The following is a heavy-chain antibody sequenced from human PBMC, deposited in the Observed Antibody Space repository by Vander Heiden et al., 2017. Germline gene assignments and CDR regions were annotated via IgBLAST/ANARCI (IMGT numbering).Heavy chain of an antibody. V-gene: IGHV3-21*01. CDR2: ISISSSYI. CDR1: GFTFTSYS. Sequence: EVQLVESGGGLVKPGGSLRLSCAASGFTFTSYSMNWVRQAPGKGLEWVSYISISSSYIYYADSVKGRFTIYRDNAKKSLFLQMNSLRAEDTAVYYCATSPGYSSRWFDYWGQGTLVTVSS. D-gene: IGHD6-13*01. CDR3: ATSPGYSSRWFDY. J-gene: IGHJ4*02.